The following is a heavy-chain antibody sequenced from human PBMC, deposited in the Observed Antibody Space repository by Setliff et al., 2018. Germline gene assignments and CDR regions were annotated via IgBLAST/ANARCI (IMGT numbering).Heavy chain of an antibody. CDR2: INTNTGNP. CDR3: AKSPPGYYDSSGWHQRNYYMDV. D-gene: IGHD3-22*01. J-gene: IGHJ6*03. CDR1: GYSFTSYA. V-gene: IGHV7-4-1*02. Sequence: ASVKVSCKASGYSFTSYAMNWVRQAPAQGLEWVGWINTNTGNPTYAQGFTGRFVFSLDTSVSTAYLQVSSLKAGDTTVYYCAKSPPGYYDSSGWHQRNYYMDVWGKGTTVT.